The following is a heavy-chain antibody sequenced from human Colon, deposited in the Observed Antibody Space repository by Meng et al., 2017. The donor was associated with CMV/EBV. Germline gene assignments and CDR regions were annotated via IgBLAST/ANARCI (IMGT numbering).Heavy chain of an antibody. Sequence: GGSLRLSCAASGFPVSANYMAWFRQAPGRGLEWVSNIYSGSTTTLYADSVKGRFSISTDSSNNTLYLQMSSLRDEDTAVYYCAREGYFRGFVNWGQGTLVTVSS. CDR1: GFPVSANY. J-gene: IGHJ4*02. D-gene: IGHD1-26*01. CDR3: AREGYFRGFVN. V-gene: IGHV3-53*01. CDR2: IYSGSTTT.